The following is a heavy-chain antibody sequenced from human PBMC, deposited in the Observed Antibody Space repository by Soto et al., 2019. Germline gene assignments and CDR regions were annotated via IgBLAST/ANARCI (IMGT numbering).Heavy chain of an antibody. CDR1: GFTFSNYG. CDR3: TKRRNVLRFLEWSSGMEV. V-gene: IGHV3-30*18. CDR2: ISDDGSNK. J-gene: IGHJ6*02. D-gene: IGHD3-3*01. Sequence: QVQLVESGGGVVQPGRSLRLSCVASGFTFSNYGMHWVRQAPGEGLEWVAFISDDGSNKYYADSMRGRFTMSRDNSKRTLYLQMGSLRVEDTAVYYCTKRRNVLRFLEWSSGMEVWGQGTTVTVSS.